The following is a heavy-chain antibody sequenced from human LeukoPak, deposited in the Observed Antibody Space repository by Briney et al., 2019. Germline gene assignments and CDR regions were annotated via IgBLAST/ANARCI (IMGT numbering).Heavy chain of an antibody. CDR3: TKGGTYRDYFDY. CDR1: GFSFCNYG. Sequence: PGGSLRLSCAASGFSFCNYGIHWVRQAPGKGLEWVTVISYDGSNKYYADSVKGRFTISRDNSKNTLYLQMNSLRAEDTAVYYCTKGGTYRDYFDYWGQGTLVTVSS. D-gene: IGHD3-16*01. CDR2: ISYDGSNK. J-gene: IGHJ4*02. V-gene: IGHV3-30*18.